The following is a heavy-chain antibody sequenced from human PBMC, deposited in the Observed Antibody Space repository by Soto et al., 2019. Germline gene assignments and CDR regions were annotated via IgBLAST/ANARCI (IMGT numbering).Heavy chain of an antibody. CDR2: ISAYNGNT. J-gene: IGHJ4*02. D-gene: IGHD6-19*01. V-gene: IGHV1-18*04. Sequence: ASVKVSCKASGYTFTSYGISWVRQAPGQGLEWMGWISAYNGNTNYAQKLQGRVTMTTDTSTSTAYMELRSLRSDDTAVYYCARDLGIAVAGTVGDLDYWGQGTLVTVSS. CDR1: GYTFTSYG. CDR3: ARDLGIAVAGTVGDLDY.